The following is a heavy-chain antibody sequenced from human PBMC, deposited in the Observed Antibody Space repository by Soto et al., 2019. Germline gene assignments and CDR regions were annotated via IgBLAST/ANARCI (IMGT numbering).Heavy chain of an antibody. CDR1: GGTFSSYA. J-gene: IGHJ4*02. D-gene: IGHD6-13*01. Sequence: QVQLVQSGAEVKKPGSSVKVSCKASGGTFSSYAISWVRQAPGQGLEWMGGIIPIFGTANYAQKFQGRVTITADESTSTAYMELSSLRSEDTAVYYCASPIGDRYSSSWYWIDYWGQGTLVTVSS. CDR3: ASPIGDRYSSSWYWIDY. V-gene: IGHV1-69*01. CDR2: IIPIFGTA.